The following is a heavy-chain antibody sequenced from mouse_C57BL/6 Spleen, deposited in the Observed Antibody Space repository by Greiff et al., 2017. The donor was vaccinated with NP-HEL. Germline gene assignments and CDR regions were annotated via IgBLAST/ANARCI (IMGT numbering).Heavy chain of an antibody. CDR2: IHPSDRDS. Sequence: VQLQQSGAELVKPGASVKVSCKASGYTFPSYWMHWVKQRPGQGLEWIGRIHPSDRDSNYNQQFKGKATLTVDNSSSTAYMQLSSLTSEDSAVFYSGHSNNYYAKEYWGKLTSVTAS. V-gene: IGHV1-74*01. D-gene: IGHD2-5*01. CDR1: GYTFPSYW. CDR3: GHSNNYYAKEY. J-gene: IGHJ4*01.